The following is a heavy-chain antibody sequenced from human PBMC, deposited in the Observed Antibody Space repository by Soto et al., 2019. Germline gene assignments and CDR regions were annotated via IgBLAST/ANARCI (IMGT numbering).Heavy chain of an antibody. V-gene: IGHV4-28*01. CDR2: IFHSGTT. J-gene: IGHJ3*02. CDR1: GYSITNVNW. CDR3: AKSPCADALDI. Sequence: QVQLQESGPGLVKPSDTLSLTCAVSGYSITNVNWWAWIRQPPGKGLEWIGYIFHSGTTHYNPSLKXRXTXWXXTSQTQFSLKVGSLTAEDTAVYYCAKSPCADALDIWGQGTMVTVSS.